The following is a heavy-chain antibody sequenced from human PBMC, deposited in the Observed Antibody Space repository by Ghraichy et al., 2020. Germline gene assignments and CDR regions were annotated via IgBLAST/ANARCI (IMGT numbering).Heavy chain of an antibody. J-gene: IGHJ5*02. D-gene: IGHD6-13*01. CDR2: INHSGST. CDR3: ARVVFKYSSSWLPRNNWFDP. CDR1: GGSFSGYY. V-gene: IGHV4-34*01. Sequence: SETLSLTCAVYGGSFSGYYWSWIRQPPGKGLEWIGEINHSGSTNYNPSLKSRVTISVDTSKNQFSLKLSSVTAADTAVYYCARVVFKYSSSWLPRNNWFDPWGQGTLVTVSS.